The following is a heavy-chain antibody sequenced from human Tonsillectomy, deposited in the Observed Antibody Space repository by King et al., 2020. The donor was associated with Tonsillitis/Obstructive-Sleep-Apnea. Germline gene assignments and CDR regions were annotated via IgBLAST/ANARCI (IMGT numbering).Heavy chain of an antibody. CDR2: IDSTGNHI. CDR1: GFAFHYYT. Sequence: QLVQSGGGLVKPGGSLRLSCAASGFAFHYYTLEWVRQAPGKGLEWVASIDSTGNHIYYADSVKGRFPVPGDNTKNSLYLQITGLGAEDTAVYYCARALSTAYLDSWGQGTLVTVSS. CDR3: ARALSTAYLDS. J-gene: IGHJ4*02. V-gene: IGHV3-21*01.